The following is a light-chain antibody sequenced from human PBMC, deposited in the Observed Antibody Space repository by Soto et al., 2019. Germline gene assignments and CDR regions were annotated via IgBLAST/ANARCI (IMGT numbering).Light chain of an antibody. Sequence: DIQMTQSPSTLSASVGDRVTITCRASQSISSWLAWYQQKPGKAPKLLIYKASSVESGVPSRFSGSGSGTEFTLTISSLQPDDCATKCCQQYNSYSWTFGQGTKVDIK. CDR3: QQYNSYSWT. J-gene: IGKJ1*01. CDR1: QSISSW. CDR2: KAS. V-gene: IGKV1-5*03.